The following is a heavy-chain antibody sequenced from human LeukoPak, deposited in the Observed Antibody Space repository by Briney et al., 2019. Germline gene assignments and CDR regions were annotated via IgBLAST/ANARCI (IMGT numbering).Heavy chain of an antibody. J-gene: IGHJ6*03. Sequence: GGSLRLSCAASGFTFSGSAMHWVRQASGKGLEWVGRIRSKANSYATAYAASVKGRFTISRDDSKNTAYLQMNSLKTEDTAVYYCTSRSSRITMVRGGYYYYYMDVWGKGTTVTISS. V-gene: IGHV3-73*01. D-gene: IGHD3-10*01. CDR2: IRSKANSYAT. CDR3: TSRSSRITMVRGGYYYYYMDV. CDR1: GFTFSGSA.